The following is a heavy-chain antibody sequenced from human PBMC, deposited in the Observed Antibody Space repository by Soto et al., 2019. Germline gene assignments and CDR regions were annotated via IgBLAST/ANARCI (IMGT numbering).Heavy chain of an antibody. CDR2: IYYSGST. J-gene: IGHJ4*02. CDR1: GGSISSYY. CDR3: AGTYDILTGPFDY. D-gene: IGHD3-9*01. V-gene: IGHV4-59*01. Sequence: PSETLSLTCTVSGGSISSYYWSWIRQPPGKGLEWIGYIYYSGSTNYNPSLKSRVTISVDTSKNQFSLKLSSVTAADTAVYYCAGTYDILTGPFDYWGQGTLVTVSS.